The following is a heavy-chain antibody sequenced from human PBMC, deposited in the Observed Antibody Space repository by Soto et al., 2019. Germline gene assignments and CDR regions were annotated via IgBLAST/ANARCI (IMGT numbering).Heavy chain of an antibody. J-gene: IGHJ6*02. D-gene: IGHD3-3*01. CDR2: ISGSGGST. V-gene: IGHV3-23*01. CDR3: AKDGLFGGGYYYYGMDV. Sequence: GGSLRLSCAASGFTFSSYAMSWVRQAPGKGLEWVSAISGSGGSTYYADSVKGRFTISRDNSKNTLYLQMNSLRAEDTAVYYCAKDGLFGGGYYYYGMDVWGQGTTVTVSS. CDR1: GFTFSSYA.